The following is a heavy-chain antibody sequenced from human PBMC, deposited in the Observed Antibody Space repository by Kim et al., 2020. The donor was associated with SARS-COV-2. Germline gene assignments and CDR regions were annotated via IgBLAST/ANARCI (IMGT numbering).Heavy chain of an antibody. J-gene: IGHJ4*02. CDR1: GFTFKDYS. Sequence: GGSLRLSCAASGFTFKDYSLHWVRQTPGKGLEYVSGINHDGTIIDYANSVKGRFTISRDTPKNTLYLQMGSLRVEDTAVYYCARDGGYNDYYFDFWGQGTLVTVSS. CDR3: ARDGGYNDYYFDF. CDR2: INHDGTII. V-gene: IGHV3-64*01. D-gene: IGHD1-1*01.